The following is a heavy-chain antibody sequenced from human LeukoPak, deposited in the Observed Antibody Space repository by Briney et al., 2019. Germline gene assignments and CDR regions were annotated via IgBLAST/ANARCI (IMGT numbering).Heavy chain of an antibody. Sequence: SETLSLTCTVSGGSISSGGYYWSWIRQPPGKGLEWIGYIYHSGSTYYNPSLKSRVTISVDRSKNQFSLKLSSVTAADTAVYYCARAVPWYSSIPWGQGTLVTVSS. V-gene: IGHV4-30-2*01. CDR3: ARAVPWYSSIP. CDR2: IYHSGST. CDR1: GGSISSGGYY. J-gene: IGHJ4*02. D-gene: IGHD6-13*01.